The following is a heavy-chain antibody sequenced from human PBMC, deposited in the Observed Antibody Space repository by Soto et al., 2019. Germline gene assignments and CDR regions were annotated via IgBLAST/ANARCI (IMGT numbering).Heavy chain of an antibody. CDR3: ARYSGSYWHYLDY. D-gene: IGHD1-26*01. CDR2: IYPGDSDT. V-gene: IGHV5-51*01. J-gene: IGHJ4*02. CDR1: GYSFASHW. Sequence: GESLKISCKGSGYSFASHWVAWVRQMPEKGLEWIGTIYPGDSDTKYSSAFRGHVTISADTSVSTAYLQWRSLEATDSAIYYCARYSGSYWHYLDYWGQGTLVTVSS.